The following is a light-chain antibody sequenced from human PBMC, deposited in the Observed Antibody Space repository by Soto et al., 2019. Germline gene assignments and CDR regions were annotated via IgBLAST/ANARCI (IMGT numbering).Light chain of an antibody. V-gene: IGKV3-15*01. CDR3: QQYNNWWT. CDR2: GAS. CDR1: QSVNSN. J-gene: IGKJ1*01. Sequence: EIVMTQSPATLSVSPGERATLSCRVSQSVNSNLAWYQQKPGQAPRLLIYGASTRATGIPARFSGSGSETEFTLTISSLQSEDFAVYYCQQYNNWWTFGQGTKVEIK.